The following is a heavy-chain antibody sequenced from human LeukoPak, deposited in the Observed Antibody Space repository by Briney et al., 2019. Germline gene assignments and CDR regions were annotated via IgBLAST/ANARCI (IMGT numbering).Heavy chain of an antibody. J-gene: IGHJ4*02. V-gene: IGHV3-53*01. CDR1: GLTVSTNY. CDR3: ARRLPAAWGSDY. CDR2: IYSGGST. D-gene: IGHD7-27*01. Sequence: GGSLRLSCEAWGLTVSTNYMSWVRQAPGKGLEWVSVIYSGGSTYYADSVKGRFTISRDNSKNTLYLQMNSLRAEDTAVYYCARRLPAAWGSDYWGQGTLVTVSS.